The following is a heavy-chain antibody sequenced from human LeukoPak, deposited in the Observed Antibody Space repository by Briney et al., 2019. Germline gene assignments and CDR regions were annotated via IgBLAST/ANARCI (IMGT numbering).Heavy chain of an antibody. CDR3: ARGPYDFWSGYSWYFQH. CDR1: GFTFSVAA. D-gene: IGHD3-3*01. V-gene: IGHV3-23*01. J-gene: IGHJ1*01. Sequence: GGSLRLSCAASGFTFSVAAMTWVRQAPGKGLEWVSLIGASGESTYYADSVKGRFTISRDNSKNTLSLQMNSLRAEDTAVYYCARGPYDFWSGYSWYFQHWGQGTLVTVSS. CDR2: IGASGEST.